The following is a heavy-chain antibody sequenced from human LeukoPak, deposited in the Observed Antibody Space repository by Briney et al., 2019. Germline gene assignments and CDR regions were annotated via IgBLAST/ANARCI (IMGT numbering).Heavy chain of an antibody. CDR3: ARSYYYDSSGNTPYDAFDI. J-gene: IGHJ3*02. V-gene: IGHV4-59*01. CDR2: IYYSGST. D-gene: IGHD3-22*01. Sequence: SETLSLTCTVSGGSISSYYWSWLRQPPGKGLEWIGYIYYSGSTNYNPSLKSRVTISVDTSKNQFSLKLSSVTAADTAVYYCARSYYYDSSGNTPYDAFDIWGQGTMVTVSS. CDR1: GGSISSYY.